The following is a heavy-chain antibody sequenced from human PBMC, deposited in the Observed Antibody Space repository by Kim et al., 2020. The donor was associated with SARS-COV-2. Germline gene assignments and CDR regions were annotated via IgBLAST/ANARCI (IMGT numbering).Heavy chain of an antibody. CDR3: ARSGGSGHEVYFDY. CDR2: IWYDGSNK. J-gene: IGHJ4*02. Sequence: GGSLRLSCAASGFTFSNYGMHWVRQAPGKGLEWVAVIWYDGSNKYYADSVKGRFTISRDNSKNTLYLQMNSLRAEDTAVYYCARSGGSGHEVYFDYWGQGTLVTVSS. V-gene: IGHV3-33*01. CDR1: GFTFSNYG. D-gene: IGHD3-10*01.